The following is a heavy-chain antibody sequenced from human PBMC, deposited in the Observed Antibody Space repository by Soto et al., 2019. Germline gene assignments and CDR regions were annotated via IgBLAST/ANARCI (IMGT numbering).Heavy chain of an antibody. CDR3: AREEGSGWRGVYFDY. CDR2: ISSSGSTI. CDR1: GFTFSSYE. V-gene: IGHV3-48*03. J-gene: IGHJ4*02. Sequence: EVQLVESGGGLVQPGGSLRLSCAASGFTFSSYEMNWVRQAPGKGLEWVSYISSSGSTIYYADSVKGRFTISRDNAKNSLYLQMNSLRAEDTAVYYCAREEGSGWRGVYFDYWGQGTLVTVSS. D-gene: IGHD6-19*01.